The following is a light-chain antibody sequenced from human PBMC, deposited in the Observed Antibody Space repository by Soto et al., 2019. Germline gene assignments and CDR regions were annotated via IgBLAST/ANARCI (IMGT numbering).Light chain of an antibody. CDR1: QSVSGW. Sequence: IQMTQSPCTLSASVSAPVTVTCRASQSVSGWLAWYQQKPGEAPKLLIYDASSLESGVPSRFSGSGSGTEFTLTISSLQPDDFATYYCQQYNSYWTFGQGTKVDNK. CDR2: DAS. V-gene: IGKV1-5*01. J-gene: IGKJ1*01. CDR3: QQYNSYWT.